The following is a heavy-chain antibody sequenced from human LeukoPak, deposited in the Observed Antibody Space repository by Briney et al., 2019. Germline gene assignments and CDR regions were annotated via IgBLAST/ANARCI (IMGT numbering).Heavy chain of an antibody. J-gene: IGHJ4*01. CDR1: GYSFASYW. CDR3: ATNEGYGGKVGSYFDY. Sequence: GESLKISCKGSGYSFASYWIGWVRQMPGKGLEWIGIIYPGDSDTRYSPSFQGQVTISDDKSISTAYLRWSSLKASDTAMYYCATNEGYGGKVGSYFDYWGQGTLVTVSS. D-gene: IGHD4-23*01. CDR2: IYPGDSDT. V-gene: IGHV5-51*01.